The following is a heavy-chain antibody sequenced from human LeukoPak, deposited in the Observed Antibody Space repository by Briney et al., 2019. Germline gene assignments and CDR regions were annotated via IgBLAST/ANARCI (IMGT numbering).Heavy chain of an antibody. CDR1: GFTFSSYS. Sequence: GGSLRLSCAASGFTFSSYSMNWVRQAPGKGLEWVASISTSSLYIYYADSVKGRFTISRDNAKKSLYLQMNRLRSDDTAVYYCARSSRYSYGYADYWGQGTLVTVSS. V-gene: IGHV3-21*04. CDR2: ISTSSLYI. J-gene: IGHJ4*02. D-gene: IGHD5-18*01. CDR3: ARSSRYSYGYADY.